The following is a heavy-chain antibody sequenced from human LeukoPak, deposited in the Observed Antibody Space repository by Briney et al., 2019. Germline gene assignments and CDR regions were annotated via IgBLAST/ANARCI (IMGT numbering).Heavy chain of an antibody. Sequence: GGSLRLSCAASGFTFSSDWMHWVRQAPGKGLVWLSRIKSDGSSTSYADSVKGRFTISRDNAKNTLYLQMNSLRAEDTAVYFCARDQLYCTGGYCYFDHWGQGALVTVSS. J-gene: IGHJ4*02. CDR1: GFTFSSDW. V-gene: IGHV3-74*01. D-gene: IGHD2-8*02. CDR2: IKSDGSST. CDR3: ARDQLYCTGGYCYFDH.